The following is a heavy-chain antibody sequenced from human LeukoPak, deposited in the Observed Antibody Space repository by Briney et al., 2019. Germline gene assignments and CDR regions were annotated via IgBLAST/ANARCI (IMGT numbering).Heavy chain of an antibody. D-gene: IGHD5-18*01. CDR2: INGNSITT. V-gene: IGHV3-48*01. CDR1: GFIFSDYS. J-gene: IGHJ5*02. Sequence: GGSLRLSCAASGFIFSDYSMNWVRQAPGKGLEWVSHINGNSITTYYADSVKGRFTISRDNSRNTLCLQMNSLRAEDTAVYYCAKELRDTAGFDPWGQGTLVTVSS. CDR3: AKELRDTAGFDP.